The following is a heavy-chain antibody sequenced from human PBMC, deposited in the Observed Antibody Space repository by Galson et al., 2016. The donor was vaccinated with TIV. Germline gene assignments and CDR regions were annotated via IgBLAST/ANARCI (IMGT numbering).Heavy chain of an antibody. J-gene: IGHJ3*02. CDR1: GFTFSSYD. D-gene: IGHD3-10*02. V-gene: IGHV3-23*01. Sequence: SLRLSCAASGFTFSSYDMTWVRQAPGKGLEWVSSISGSGISTYYAESVKGRFTISRDNSKNTLFLQMNSLRVEDTAVYYCAKDYVRVIPGTGTFDIWGQGIMVTVSS. CDR2: ISGSGIST. CDR3: AKDYVRVIPGTGTFDI.